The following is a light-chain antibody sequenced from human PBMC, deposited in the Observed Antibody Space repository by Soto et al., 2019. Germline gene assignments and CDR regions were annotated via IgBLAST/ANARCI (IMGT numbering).Light chain of an antibody. CDR2: DAS. CDR3: QQRSTWPPLS. V-gene: IGKV3-11*02. J-gene: IGKJ4*01. Sequence: EIVVTQSPATLSLSPGERATLSCRTSQSVGSYVAWYQKKPGKAPRLLIYDASNRATGIPARFSGSGSGRDFTLTISSLAHDYFAVDYCQQRSTWPPLSFGGGTQVEIK. CDR1: QSVGSY.